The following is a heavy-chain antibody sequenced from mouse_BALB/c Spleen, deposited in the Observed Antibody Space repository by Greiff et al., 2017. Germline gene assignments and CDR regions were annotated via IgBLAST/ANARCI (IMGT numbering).Heavy chain of an antibody. CDR2: ISYDGSN. CDR1: GFTITSGYI. CDR3: GGRGRCDYAMDY. D-gene: IGHD1-3*01. V-gene: IGHV3-6*01. Sequence: EVQLMESGPGLVKPSQSLTLSCSVSGFTITSGYIYCWIRQFTGNKLELMCYISYDGSNNYNPSLKNRISITRDTSKNQVFLKLKTVTTEDTATYYCGGRGRCDYAMDYWGQGTSVTVSS. J-gene: IGHJ4*01.